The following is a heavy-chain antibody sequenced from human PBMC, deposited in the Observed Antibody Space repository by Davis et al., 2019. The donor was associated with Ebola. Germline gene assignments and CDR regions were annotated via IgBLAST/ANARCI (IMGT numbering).Heavy chain of an antibody. D-gene: IGHD3-10*01. CDR3: ARSLRYGSGRWSHYYYGMDV. CDR2: TYSDGSS. Sequence: GESLKISCAASGFIVSSSYMTWVRQAPGEGLECVSVTYSDGSSYYTDSVKGRFTISRDNAKNSLYLQMNSLRAEDTAVYYCARSLRYGSGRWSHYYYGMDVWGQGTTVTVSS. J-gene: IGHJ6*02. V-gene: IGHV3-53*01. CDR1: GFIVSSSY.